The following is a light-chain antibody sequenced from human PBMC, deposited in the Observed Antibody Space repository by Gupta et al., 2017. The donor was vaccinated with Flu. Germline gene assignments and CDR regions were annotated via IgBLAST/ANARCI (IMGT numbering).Light chain of an antibody. V-gene: IGLV2-11*01. CDR3: CSYAGSYTWV. Sequence: QSALTQPRSVSGSPGKSVTISCPGTSSDVGAYKYVSWYQQHPGKAPKLIIYDVTKRPSGVPDRFSGSKSGNTASLTISGLQADDESEYYCCSYAGSYTWVFGGGTKMTVL. J-gene: IGLJ2*01. CDR1: SSDVGAYKY. CDR2: DVT.